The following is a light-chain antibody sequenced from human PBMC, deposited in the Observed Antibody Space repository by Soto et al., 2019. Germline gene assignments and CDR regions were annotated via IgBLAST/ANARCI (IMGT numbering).Light chain of an antibody. V-gene: IGLV1-51*02. Sequence: QSALTQPPSVSAAPGQKVIIYCYGGTSNIGNNYACWYQHLPGTAPKLLMHEDNKRASGIPDRFSGSRSGTSATLGITGRQTGDEADYYCGTWDSRLNAHVFGTGTKLTVL. CDR1: TSNIGNNY. CDR3: GTWDSRLNAHV. CDR2: EDN. J-gene: IGLJ1*01.